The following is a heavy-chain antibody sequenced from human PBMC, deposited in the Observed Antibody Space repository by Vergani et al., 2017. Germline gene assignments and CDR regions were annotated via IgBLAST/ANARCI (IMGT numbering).Heavy chain of an antibody. Sequence: EVQLLESGGGLVQPGGSLRLSCAASGFTFDDYAMHWVRQAPGKGLEWVSGISWNSGSMGYADSVKGRFTISRDNAKNSLYLQMNSLRAEDTALYYCAKAREAMVFLSPWFDPWGQGTLVTVSS. CDR3: AKAREAMVFLSPWFDP. D-gene: IGHD5-18*01. V-gene: IGHV3-9*01. J-gene: IGHJ5*02. CDR2: ISWNSGSM. CDR1: GFTFDDYA.